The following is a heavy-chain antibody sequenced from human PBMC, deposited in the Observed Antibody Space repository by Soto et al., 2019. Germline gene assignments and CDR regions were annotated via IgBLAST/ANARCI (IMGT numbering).Heavy chain of an antibody. D-gene: IGHD4-17*01. Sequence: QVQLVQSGAEVKKPGASVKVSCKASGYTFTSYGISWVRQAPGQGLEWMGWISAYNGNTNYAQKLQGRVTMTTDTSTSTAYMELRSLRSDDTAVYYCARVYKLTTVTTGYYCYMDVWGKGTTVTVSS. CDR1: GYTFTSYG. J-gene: IGHJ6*03. CDR3: ARVYKLTTVTTGYYCYMDV. CDR2: ISAYNGNT. V-gene: IGHV1-18*01.